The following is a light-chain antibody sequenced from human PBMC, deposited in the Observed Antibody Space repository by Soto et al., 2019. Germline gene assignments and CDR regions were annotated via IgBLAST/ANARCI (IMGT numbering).Light chain of an antibody. Sequence: DSQMTQSPSSLSATLGRGVTITFLSSRTITMYLNWYQQKSGQAPKLLINAASTLRSGVPSRFSGSGSGTDFTLTIDSLQHEDFATYYCQQSYNDPFNFGSGNRVDI. J-gene: IGKJ3*01. CDR1: RTITMY. CDR2: AAS. CDR3: QQSYNDPFN. V-gene: IGKV1-39*01.